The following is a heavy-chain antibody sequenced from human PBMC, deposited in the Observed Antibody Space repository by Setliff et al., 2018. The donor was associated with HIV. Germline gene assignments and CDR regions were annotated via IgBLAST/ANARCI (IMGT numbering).Heavy chain of an antibody. V-gene: IGHV4-4*02. Sequence: PSETLSLTCSVSGGSISSSNWWGWVRQPPGKGLEWSGEIYHSGSTNYNPSLKSRVTISVDKSKNQFSLKLSSVTAADTAVYYCARGGMPTPYYFDYWGQGTLVTVSS. CDR3: ARGGMPTPYYFDY. J-gene: IGHJ4*02. CDR1: GGSISSSNW. D-gene: IGHD2-2*01. CDR2: IYHSGST.